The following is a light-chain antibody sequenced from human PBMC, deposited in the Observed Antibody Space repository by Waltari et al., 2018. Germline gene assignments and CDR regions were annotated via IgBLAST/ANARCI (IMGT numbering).Light chain of an antibody. V-gene: IGLV3-21*01. CDR3: QVWETTSGHPTAV. J-gene: IGLJ2*01. Sequence: SYVMSQPPSVSVAPGETARITWSGDNIDGQSVHWYQQKPGQAPVVAIYYDSDRPSGIPERFSGSNSGDTATLTITRVEAGDEADYSCQVWETTSGHPTAVFGGGTKLTVL. CDR1: NIDGQS. CDR2: YDS.